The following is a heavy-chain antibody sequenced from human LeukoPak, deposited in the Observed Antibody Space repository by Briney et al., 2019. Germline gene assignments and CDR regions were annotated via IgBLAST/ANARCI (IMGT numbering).Heavy chain of an antibody. Sequence: AGGSLRLSCAASGFTFSSHGMSWVRQAPGKGLEWVSVIYSGGSTYYADSVKGRFTISRDNSKNTLYLQMNSPRAEDTAVYYCARGGPAAGRFDYWGQGTLVTVSS. V-gene: IGHV3-66*01. D-gene: IGHD6-13*01. J-gene: IGHJ4*02. CDR3: ARGGPAAGRFDY. CDR2: IYSGGST. CDR1: GFTFSSHG.